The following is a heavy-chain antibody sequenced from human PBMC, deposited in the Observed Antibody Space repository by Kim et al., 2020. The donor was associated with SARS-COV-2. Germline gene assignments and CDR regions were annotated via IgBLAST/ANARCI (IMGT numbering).Heavy chain of an antibody. CDR3: ARGGIRRAVPDY. J-gene: IGHJ4*02. CDR2: INHSGST. Sequence: SETLSLTCAVYGGSFSGYYWSCIRQPPGKGLEWIGEINHSGSTNYNPSLKSRVTISVDTSKNQFSLKLSSVTAADTAVYYCARGGIRRAVPDYWGQGTLVTVSS. D-gene: IGHD6-19*01. CDR1: GGSFSGYY. V-gene: IGHV4-34*01.